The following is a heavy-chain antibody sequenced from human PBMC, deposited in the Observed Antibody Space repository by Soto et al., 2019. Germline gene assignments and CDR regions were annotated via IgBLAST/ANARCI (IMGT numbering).Heavy chain of an antibody. CDR1: GFTLSDHY. J-gene: IGHJ4*02. Sequence: GGSLRLSCSDSGFTLSDHYIDWVRQAPGKGLEWVGRSRDKPQGYSTAYAASVKGRFTTSRDESKNSAYLQMNSLKTEDTAVYYCVRATYFSDSSGYTRCLDYWGQGTLVTVSS. CDR2: SRDKPQGYST. D-gene: IGHD3-22*01. V-gene: IGHV3-72*01. CDR3: VRATYFSDSSGYTRCLDY.